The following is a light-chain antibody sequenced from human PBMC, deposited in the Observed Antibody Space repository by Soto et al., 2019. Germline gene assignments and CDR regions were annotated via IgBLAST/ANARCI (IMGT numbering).Light chain of an antibody. Sequence: QSALTQPASVSGSPGQSITISCTGTNSDVGGYNYVSWYQQHPGKAPKLIIYDVSNRPSGVSNRFSGSKSGNTASLTISGLQAEDEADYYCNSYTSSSTVVFGGGTKLTVL. CDR3: NSYTSSSTVV. J-gene: IGLJ2*01. V-gene: IGLV2-14*01. CDR1: NSDVGGYNY. CDR2: DVS.